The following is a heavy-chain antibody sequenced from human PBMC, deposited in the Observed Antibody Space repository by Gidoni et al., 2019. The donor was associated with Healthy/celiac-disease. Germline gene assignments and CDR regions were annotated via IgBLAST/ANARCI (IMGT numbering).Heavy chain of an antibody. CDR1: GGSISSYY. CDR2: IYYSGST. D-gene: IGHD2-2*01. CDR3: ARDPGGRFSTSGGMDV. J-gene: IGHJ6*02. Sequence: QVQLQESGPGLVKPSEPLSLTCTVSGGSISSYYWSWIRQPPGKGLEWIGYIYYSGSTNYNPSLKSRVTISVDTSKNQFSLKLSSVTAADTAVYYCARDPGGRFSTSGGMDVWGQGTTVTVSS. V-gene: IGHV4-59*01.